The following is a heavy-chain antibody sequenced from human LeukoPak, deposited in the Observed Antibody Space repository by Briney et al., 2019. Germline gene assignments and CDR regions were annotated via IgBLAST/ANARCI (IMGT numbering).Heavy chain of an antibody. D-gene: IGHD3-22*01. J-gene: IGHJ4*02. CDR1: GGSISSGSYY. CDR3: AGWDYYDSSGFY. V-gene: IGHV4-61*02. Sequence: SETLSLTCTVSGGSISSGSYYWSWIRQPAGKGLEWIGRIYTSGSTNYNPSLKSRVTISVDTSKNQFSLKLSSVTAADTAVYYCAGWDYYDSSGFYWGQGTPVTVSS. CDR2: IYTSGST.